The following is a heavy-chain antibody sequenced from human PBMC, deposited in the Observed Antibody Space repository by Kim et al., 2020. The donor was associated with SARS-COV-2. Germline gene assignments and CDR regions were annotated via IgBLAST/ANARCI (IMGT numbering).Heavy chain of an antibody. CDR3: AALDSVQVPGGI. J-gene: IGHJ4*02. D-gene: IGHD3-10*01. Sequence: YVDLEKGRFTMSRDNAKNSVYLQMNSLRTEDKATYYCAALDSVQVPGGIWGQGTVVTVSS. V-gene: IGHV3-48*03.